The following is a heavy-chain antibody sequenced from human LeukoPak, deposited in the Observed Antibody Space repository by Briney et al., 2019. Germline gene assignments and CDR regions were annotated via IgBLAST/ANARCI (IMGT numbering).Heavy chain of an antibody. CDR1: GYTFTYYD. V-gene: IGHV1-8*01. Sequence: ASVKASCKASGYTFTYYDINWVRQATGQGHEWMGWMNPHNGNTGYAQKFQGTVTMTRDTSISTAYMELSSLRSEDTAVSYCVRVVIDSSGSYYSFFDYWGQGTLVTVSS. CDR2: MNPHNGNT. CDR3: VRVVIDSSGSYYSFFDY. D-gene: IGHD3-22*01. J-gene: IGHJ4*02.